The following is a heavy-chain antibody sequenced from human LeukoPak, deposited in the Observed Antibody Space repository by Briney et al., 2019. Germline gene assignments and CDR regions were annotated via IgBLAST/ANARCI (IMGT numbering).Heavy chain of an antibody. V-gene: IGHV3-33*06. D-gene: IGHD5-24*01. Sequence: PGGSLRLSCAASGFTFSSYGMHWVRQAPGKGLEWVAVIWYDGSNKYYADSVKGRFTISRDNSKNTLYLQMNSLRAEDTAVYYCAKVLHGYNYVYLDYWGQGTLVTVSS. J-gene: IGHJ4*02. CDR3: AKVLHGYNYVYLDY. CDR1: GFTFSSYG. CDR2: IWYDGSNK.